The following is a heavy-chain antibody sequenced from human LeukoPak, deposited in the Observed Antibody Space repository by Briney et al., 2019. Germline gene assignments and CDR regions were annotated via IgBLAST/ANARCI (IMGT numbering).Heavy chain of an antibody. CDR1: GGSFSGYY. CDR2: IYYSGST. D-gene: IGHD6-19*01. CDR3: GGYSSGWYYFDY. J-gene: IGHJ4*02. V-gene: IGHV4-34*01. Sequence: SETLSLTCAVYGGSFSGYYWSWIRQPPGKGLEWIGSIYYSGSTYYNPSLKSRVTISVDTSKNQFSLKLSSVTAADTAVYYCGGYSSGWYYFDYWGQGTLVTVSS.